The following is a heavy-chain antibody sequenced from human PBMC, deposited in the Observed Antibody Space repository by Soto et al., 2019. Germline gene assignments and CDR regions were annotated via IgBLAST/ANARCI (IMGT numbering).Heavy chain of an antibody. J-gene: IGHJ6*02. CDR3: ARQRKGWELRNGSYYYYGMDV. V-gene: IGHV4-59*08. CDR1: GGSISSYY. CDR2: IYYSGST. Sequence: PSETLPLTCPFSGGSISSYYWIWIRQPPGKGLEWIGYIYYSGSTNYNPSLKSRVTISVDTSKNQFSLKLSSVTAADTAVYYCARQRKGWELRNGSYYYYGMDVWGQGTTVTVSS. D-gene: IGHD1-26*01.